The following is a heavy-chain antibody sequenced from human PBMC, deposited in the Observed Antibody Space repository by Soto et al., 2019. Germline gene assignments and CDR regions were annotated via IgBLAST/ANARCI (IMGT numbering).Heavy chain of an antibody. J-gene: IGHJ4*01. CDR2: ISVDGRDT. D-gene: IGHD6-19*01. Sequence: GGSLRLSCAASRFTLSDYWMHWVRPVPGKGLLWVSRISVDGRDTTYADSAKGRFTISRDNAKNTLYLQMDSLRAEDTAVYYCVRAPEQRPIDFWGHGSLVNVSS. CDR1: RFTLSDYW. CDR3: VRAPEQRPIDF. V-gene: IGHV3-74*03.